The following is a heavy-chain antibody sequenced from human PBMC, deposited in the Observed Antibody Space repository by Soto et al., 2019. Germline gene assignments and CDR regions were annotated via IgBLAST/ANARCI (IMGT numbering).Heavy chain of an antibody. CDR1: GFTFSSYA. CDR2: ISGSGGST. D-gene: IGHD3-10*01. J-gene: IGHJ4*02. V-gene: IGHV3-23*01. CDR3: AKDLGGYYGSGSFDY. Sequence: GGSLRLSCAASGFTFSSYAMSWVRQAPGKGLEWVSAISGSGGSTYYADSVKGRFTISRDNSKNTLYLQMNSLRAEDTAVYYCAKDLGGYYGSGSFDYWGQGTLVTVSS.